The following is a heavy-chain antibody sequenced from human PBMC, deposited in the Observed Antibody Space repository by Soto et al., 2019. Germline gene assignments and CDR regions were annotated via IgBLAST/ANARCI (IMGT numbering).Heavy chain of an antibody. D-gene: IGHD3-3*01. CDR1: GFTFSSYW. J-gene: IGHJ4*02. Sequence: GGSLRLSCAASGFTFSSYWMHWVRQAPGKGLVWVSRINSDGSSTSYADSVKGRFTISRDNAKNTLYLQMNSLRAEDTAVYYCARDGPTLRFLEWLPDGSTFDYWGQGT. CDR3: ARDGPTLRFLEWLPDGSTFDY. V-gene: IGHV3-74*01. CDR2: INSDGSST.